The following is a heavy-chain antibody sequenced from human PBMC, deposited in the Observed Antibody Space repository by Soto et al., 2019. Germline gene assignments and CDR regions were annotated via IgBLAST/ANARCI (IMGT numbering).Heavy chain of an antibody. J-gene: IGHJ4*02. V-gene: IGHV3-72*01. CDR2: SRNQANGYST. CDR1: GFTLSDHY. CDR3: VRDTYFSDSGSYTRGFDF. Sequence: EVQLVESGGGLVQPGGSLRLSCSVSGFTLSDHYIDWVRQAPGKGLEWVGRSRNQANGYSTIYAASVKGRFTTSRDDSKNLVYLQMESQRTEDTAVYYCVRDTYFSDSGSYTRGFDFWGQGALVTVSS. D-gene: IGHD3-22*01.